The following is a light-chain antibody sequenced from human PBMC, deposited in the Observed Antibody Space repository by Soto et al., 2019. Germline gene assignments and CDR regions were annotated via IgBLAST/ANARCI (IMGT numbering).Light chain of an antibody. CDR2: GAS. V-gene: IGKV3D-15*01. CDR1: QSVNSN. J-gene: IGKJ1*01. CDR3: QQYNTWPPGT. Sequence: ETVMTQSPATLSVSPGERATLSCRASQSVNSNLAWYQHKPGQPPRLLIYGASTRATGVPARFSGSGSGTEFTLTISSLQSEDFAVYYCQQYNTWPPGTFGQGTKVEIK.